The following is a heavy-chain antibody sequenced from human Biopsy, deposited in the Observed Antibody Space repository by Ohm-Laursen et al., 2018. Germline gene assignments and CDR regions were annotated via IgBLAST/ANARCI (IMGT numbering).Heavy chain of an antibody. CDR1: GESFNGYY. D-gene: IGHD3-22*01. CDR3: VRGVDYYDPYHYYALDV. V-gene: IGHV4-34*01. J-gene: IGHJ6*02. Sequence: SETLSLTCAVYGESFNGYYWSWIRQPPGKGLEWIGEIHHSGRTNYNPSLKRRVTISVDTSKNQFSLKVRSVTAADTAVYYCVRGVDYYDPYHYYALDVWGQGTTVTVSS. CDR2: IHHSGRT.